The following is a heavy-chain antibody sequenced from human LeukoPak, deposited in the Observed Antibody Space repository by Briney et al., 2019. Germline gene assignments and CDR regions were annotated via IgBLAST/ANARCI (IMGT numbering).Heavy chain of an antibody. V-gene: IGHV3-7*01. CDR3: LVTTRSRGFDY. D-gene: IGHD1/OR15-1a*01. J-gene: IGHJ4*02. CDR1: GFTFSSYW. Sequence: PGGSLRLSCGACGFTFSSYWMSWVRQAPGKGLEWVANIRQDGSVQNYVDSVKGRFTISRDNPKNSVYLQMSSLRAEDTAVYYCLVTTRSRGFDYWGQGTLVTVSS. CDR2: IRQDGSVQ.